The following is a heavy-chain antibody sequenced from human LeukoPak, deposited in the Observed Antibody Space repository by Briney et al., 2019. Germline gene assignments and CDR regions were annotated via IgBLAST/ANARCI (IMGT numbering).Heavy chain of an antibody. Sequence: PSETLSLTCAVYGGSFSGYYWSWIRQPPGKGLEWIGSIYYSGSTYYNPSLKSRVTISVDTSKNQFSLKLSSVTAADTAVYYCAREKWEFDYWGQGTLVTVSS. CDR3: AREKWEFDY. CDR2: IYYSGST. V-gene: IGHV4-34*01. J-gene: IGHJ4*02. CDR1: GGSFSGYY. D-gene: IGHD1-26*01.